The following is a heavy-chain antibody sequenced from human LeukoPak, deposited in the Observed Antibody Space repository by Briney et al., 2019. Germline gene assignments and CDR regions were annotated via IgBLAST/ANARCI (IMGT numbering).Heavy chain of an antibody. D-gene: IGHD6-13*01. J-gene: IGHJ4*02. CDR2: ISTYNGNT. CDR1: GYTFTSHG. CDR3: ARGVAAGHYYFDY. Sequence: ASVKVSCKASGYTFTSHGISWVRQAPGQGLEWMGWISTYNGNTNYAQKLQGRVTMTRDMSTSTIYMELSSLRSEETAVYYCARGVAAGHYYFDYWGQGTLVTVSS. V-gene: IGHV1-18*01.